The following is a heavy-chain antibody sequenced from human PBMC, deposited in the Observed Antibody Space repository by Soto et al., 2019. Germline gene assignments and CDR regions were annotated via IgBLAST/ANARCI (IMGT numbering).Heavy chain of an antibody. CDR3: AEDQGSSWDEIDY. D-gene: IGHD6-13*01. J-gene: IGHJ4*02. Sequence: EVQLLESGGGLVQPGGSLRLSCAASGFTFSNYAVTWVRQAPGKGLEWVSPISGSGGSTYYADSVKGRFTISRDNSKNTLYLQMNSLRAEETAVYYCAEDQGSSWDEIDYWGQGTLVTVSS. CDR1: GFTFSNYA. CDR2: ISGSGGST. V-gene: IGHV3-23*01.